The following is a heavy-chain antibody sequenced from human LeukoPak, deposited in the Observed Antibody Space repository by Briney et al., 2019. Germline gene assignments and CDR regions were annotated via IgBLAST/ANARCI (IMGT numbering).Heavy chain of an antibody. D-gene: IGHD1-26*01. V-gene: IGHV3-23*01. Sequence: PGGSLRLSCAASGFTFSSYAMSWVRQAPGKGLAWVSTISGGSGSTYCADSVKGRFTISRDNSKNTLYLQMNSLRDEDTAVYYCAKAPPVGAHYFDYWGQGTLVTVSS. CDR3: AKAPPVGAHYFDY. CDR2: ISGGSGST. J-gene: IGHJ4*02. CDR1: GFTFSSYA.